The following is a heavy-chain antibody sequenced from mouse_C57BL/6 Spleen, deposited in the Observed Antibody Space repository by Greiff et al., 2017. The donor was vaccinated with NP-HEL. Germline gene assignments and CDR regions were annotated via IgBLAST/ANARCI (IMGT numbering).Heavy chain of an antibody. D-gene: IGHD4-1*01. CDR1: GYTFTDYN. Sequence: EVQLQQSGPELVKPGASVKMSCKASGYTFTDYNMHWVKQSHGKSLEWIGYINPNNGGTSYNQKIKGKATLTVNKSSSTAYMELRSLTSEDSAVYYCATLTGYFDYWGQGTTLTVSS. CDR2: INPNNGGT. V-gene: IGHV1-22*01. J-gene: IGHJ2*01. CDR3: ATLTGYFDY.